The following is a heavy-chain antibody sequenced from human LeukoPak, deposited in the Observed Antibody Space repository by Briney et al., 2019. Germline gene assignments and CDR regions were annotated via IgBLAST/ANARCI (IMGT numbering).Heavy chain of an antibody. CDR2: ISGSGGST. D-gene: IGHD3-10*01. CDR1: GFTFSSYA. J-gene: IGHJ4*02. CDR3: ASRRGPPYYFDY. V-gene: IGHV3-23*01. Sequence: TGGSLRLSCAASGFTFSSYAMSWVRQAPGKGLEWVSAISGSGGSTYYADSVKGRFTISRDNSKNTVYLQMNSLRAEDAALYFCASRRGPPYYFDYWGQGTLVTVSS.